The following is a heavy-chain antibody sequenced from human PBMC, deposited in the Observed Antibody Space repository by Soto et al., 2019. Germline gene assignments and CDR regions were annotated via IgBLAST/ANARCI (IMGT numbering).Heavy chain of an antibody. CDR3: ASASPYYYYMDV. J-gene: IGHJ6*03. V-gene: IGHV4-59*01. Sequence: PSETLSLTCTLSGGSISNYYWRWIRQPPGKGREWIGYIYDSGSTNYNPSLKSRVTISVDTSKNQFPLKLSSVTAADTAVYYCASASPYYYYMDVWGKGTTVTVSS. CDR1: GGSISNYY. CDR2: IYDSGST.